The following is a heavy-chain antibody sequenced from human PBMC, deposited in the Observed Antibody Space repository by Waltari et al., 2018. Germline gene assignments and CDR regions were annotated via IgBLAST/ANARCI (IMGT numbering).Heavy chain of an antibody. D-gene: IGHD3-22*01. CDR3: ASATLYYYDSSGYYYFDY. V-gene: IGHV4-34*01. J-gene: IGHJ4*02. Sequence: QVQLQLWGAGLLKPSETLSLTCAVYGGSFSGYYWSWIRQPPGKGLEWIGEINHSGSTNYNPSLKSRVTISVDTSKNQFSLKLSSVTAADTAVYYCASATLYYYDSSGYYYFDYWGQGTLVTVSS. CDR2: INHSGST. CDR1: GGSFSGYY.